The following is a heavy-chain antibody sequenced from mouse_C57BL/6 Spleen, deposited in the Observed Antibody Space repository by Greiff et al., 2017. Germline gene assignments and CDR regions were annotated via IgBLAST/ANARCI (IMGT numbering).Heavy chain of an antibody. V-gene: IGHV5-9*01. CDR3: ARHPTAQATSWFAY. D-gene: IGHD3-2*02. CDR2: ISGGGGNT. Sequence: EVQLKESGGGLVKPGGSLKLSCAASGFTFSSYTMSWVRQTPEKRLEWVATISGGGGNTYYPDSVKGRFTISRDNAKNTLYLQMSSLRSEDTALYYCARHPTAQATSWFAYWGQGTLVTVSA. CDR1: GFTFSSYT. J-gene: IGHJ3*01.